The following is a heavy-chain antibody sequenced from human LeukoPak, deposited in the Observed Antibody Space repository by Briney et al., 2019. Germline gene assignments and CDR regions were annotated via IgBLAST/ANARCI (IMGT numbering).Heavy chain of an antibody. J-gene: IGHJ3*02. D-gene: IGHD4-23*01. CDR2: ISGSGGST. CDR1: GFTFSSYA. Sequence: GGSLRLSCAASGFTFSSYAMSWVRQAPGKGLEWVSAISGSGGSTYYADSVKGRFTISRDNSKNTLYLQMNSLRAEDTAVFYCARSAVGTKNAFDIWGQGTMVTVSS. V-gene: IGHV3-23*01. CDR3: ARSAVGTKNAFDI.